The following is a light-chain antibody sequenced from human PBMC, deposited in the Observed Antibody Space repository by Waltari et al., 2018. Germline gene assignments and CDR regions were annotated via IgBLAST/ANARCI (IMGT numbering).Light chain of an antibody. Sequence: QSALSQPASVSGSPGQSITIPCTGTSSDIGGHSPVSWYQPHPGKAPKLMIYDVRNRPSGVSYRFSGSKSANTASLTISGLQAEDEADYYCSSYTDSFTVVFGGGTRLTVL. CDR3: SSYTDSFTVV. CDR1: SSDIGGHSP. V-gene: IGLV2-14*03. J-gene: IGLJ3*02. CDR2: DVR.